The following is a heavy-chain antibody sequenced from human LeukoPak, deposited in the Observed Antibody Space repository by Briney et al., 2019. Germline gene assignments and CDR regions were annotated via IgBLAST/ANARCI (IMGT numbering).Heavy chain of an antibody. CDR2: ISSSSSTI. CDR3: ARDSYSKNDY. J-gene: IGHJ4*02. CDR1: GGSISSGGYY. D-gene: IGHD4-11*01. Sequence: LSLTCTVSGGSISSGGYYWSWIRQPPGKGLEWLSYISSSSSTIYYGGSVKGRFTVSRDNAKNLLYLQMNSLRAEDTAVYFCARDSYSKNDYWGQGTLVTVSS. V-gene: IGHV3-11*04.